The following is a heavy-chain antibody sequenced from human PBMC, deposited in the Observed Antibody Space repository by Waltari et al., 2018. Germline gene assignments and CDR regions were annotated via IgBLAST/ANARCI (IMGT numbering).Heavy chain of an antibody. CDR2: IDYRGRP. Sequence: QLQLQESGPGLVKPSETLSLTCTVSGGSIRSSSSYWGWIRQPPGQGLEWIGSIDYRGRPYYNPSLKSRVTISVDTAKNQFSLKLSAVTAADTAVYYCARGTQLPGTWGQGTLVTVSS. D-gene: IGHD1-1*01. V-gene: IGHV4-39*07. J-gene: IGHJ5*02. CDR1: GGSIRSSSSY. CDR3: ARGTQLPGT.